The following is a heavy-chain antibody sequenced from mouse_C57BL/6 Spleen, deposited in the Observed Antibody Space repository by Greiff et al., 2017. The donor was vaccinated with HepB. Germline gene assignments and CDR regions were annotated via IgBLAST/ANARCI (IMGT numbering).Heavy chain of an antibody. D-gene: IGHD6-1*01. J-gene: IGHJ4*01. V-gene: IGHV7-3*01. CDR1: GFTFTDYY. CDR2: IRNKANGYTT. CDR3: ARWQVAYAMDY. Sequence: DVHLVESGGGLVQPGGSLSLSCAASGFTFTDYYMSWVRQPPGKALEWLGFIRNKANGYTTEYSASVKGRFTISRDNSQSILYLQMNALRAEDSATYYCARWQVAYAMDYWGQGTSVTVSS.